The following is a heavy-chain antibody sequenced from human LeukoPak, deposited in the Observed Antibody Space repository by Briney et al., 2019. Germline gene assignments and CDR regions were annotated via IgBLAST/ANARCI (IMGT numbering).Heavy chain of an antibody. CDR1: GFVFTDHY. CDR2: LSIGEAAI. J-gene: IGHJ2*01. V-gene: IGHV3-11*04. Sequence: PAGSLRLSCTPSGFVFTDHYMIWIRQAPGKGLEWICSLSIGEAAIFYGDSVRGCFAISGDKSNNSLYLLMDNLGVEHTAVYYCARDPSVSHGSWSGPMGFFDLWGRGTLVTVSS. CDR3: ARDPSVSHGSWSGPMGFFDL. D-gene: IGHD3-3*01.